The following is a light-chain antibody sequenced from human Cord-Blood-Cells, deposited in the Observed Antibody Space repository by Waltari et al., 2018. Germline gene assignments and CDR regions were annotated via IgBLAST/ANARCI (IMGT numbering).Light chain of an antibody. CDR3: CSYAGSYTLV. V-gene: IGLV2-11*01. Sequence: QSALTQPRPVSGSPGQSVTISCTGTSSDVGGYNYVSWYQQHPGKAPKLMIYDVSKRPSGVPDRFSGSTSGNTASLTISGLQAEDEADYYCCSYAGSYTLVFGGGTKLTVL. CDR1: SSDVGGYNY. J-gene: IGLJ3*02. CDR2: DVS.